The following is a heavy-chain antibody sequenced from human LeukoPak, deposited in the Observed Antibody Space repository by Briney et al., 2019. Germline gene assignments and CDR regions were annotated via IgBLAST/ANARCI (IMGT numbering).Heavy chain of an antibody. J-gene: IGHJ5*02. CDR3: ALDREGSYDH. D-gene: IGHD3-10*01. V-gene: IGHV3-43D*03. CDR2: ITPDGATT. CDR1: GFTFDDYA. Sequence: GGSLRLSCAASGFTFDDYAMHWVRQAPGKGLEWVSLITPDGATTRYGDSVKGRFSISRDNSKNSLYLQMNSLRAEDTALYYCALDREGSYDHWGQGTLVTVSS.